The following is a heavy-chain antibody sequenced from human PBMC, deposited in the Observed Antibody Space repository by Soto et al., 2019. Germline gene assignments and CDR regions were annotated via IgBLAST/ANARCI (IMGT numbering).Heavy chain of an antibody. Sequence: EVQLVESGGGLVQPGGSLRLSCAASGFTFSTYAMHWARQAPGKGLEYVSLISGDGRSTYYANSVKGRFTISRDNSKNTLYLQMGSLRAEDMAVYYCARVCSTTSCYGAFDIWGQGTMVIVSS. CDR1: GFTFSTYA. CDR2: ISGDGRST. J-gene: IGHJ3*02. V-gene: IGHV3-64*01. CDR3: ARVCSTTSCYGAFDI. D-gene: IGHD2-2*01.